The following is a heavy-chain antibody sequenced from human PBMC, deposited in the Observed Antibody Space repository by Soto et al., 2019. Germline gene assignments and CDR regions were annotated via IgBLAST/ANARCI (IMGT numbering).Heavy chain of an antibody. J-gene: IGHJ4*02. CDR2: ISSSSSYI. CDR1: GFTFSSYS. D-gene: IGHD3-16*01. CDR3: AGFLDEAGGPFDY. V-gene: IGHV3-21*01. Sequence: GGSLRLSCAASGFTFSSYSMNWVRQAPGKGLEWVSSISSSSSYIYYADSVKGRFTISRDNAKNSLYLQMNSLRAEDTAVYYCAGFLDEAGGPFDYWGQGTLVTVSS.